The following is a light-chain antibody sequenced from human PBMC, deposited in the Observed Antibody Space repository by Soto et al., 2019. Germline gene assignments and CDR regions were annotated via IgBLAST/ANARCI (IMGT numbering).Light chain of an antibody. V-gene: IGLV2-23*01. CDR1: SSDVGAYNS. CDR2: KGT. Sequence: QSVLAQTASVSGSPGQSVTISCTGTSSDVGAYNSVSWYQQHPDKAPQLMIYKGTQRHSGVSNRFSGSTSGNAASLTISGLQAGDEADYFCCSSAPESTYVFGTGTKLTVL. J-gene: IGLJ1*01. CDR3: CSSAPESTYV.